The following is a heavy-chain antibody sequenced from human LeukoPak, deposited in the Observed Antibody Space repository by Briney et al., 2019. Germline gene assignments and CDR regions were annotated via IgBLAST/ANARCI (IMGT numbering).Heavy chain of an antibody. CDR2: IYSGGNT. V-gene: IGHV4-39*01. D-gene: IGHD1-1*01. CDR3: ARHLSGTTTAHYFDF. J-gene: IGHJ4*02. CDR1: GDSINSARNY. Sequence: NPSETLSLTCTVSGDSINSARNYWGWIRQSPGKGLEWLASIYSGGNTQSDPSLKSRVSISIDTSKNQFSLKPYSVTASDAAIYYCARHLSGTTTAHYFDFWGQGTLVAVSS.